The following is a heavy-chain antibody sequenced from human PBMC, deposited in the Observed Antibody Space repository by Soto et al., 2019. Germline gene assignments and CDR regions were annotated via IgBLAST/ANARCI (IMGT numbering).Heavy chain of an antibody. CDR3: ECEMRVCSASSCYPGAYDV. J-gene: IGHJ4*01. D-gene: IGHD2-2*01. CDR1: GLTFTSNR. Sequence: GGSLRLSCAASGLTFTSNRMNWVRQAPGQGLDWVSYITSKSTTINYADSVKGRFTVSRDNAKNSLYLQLKSVRDEDTAVYYCECEMRVCSASSCYPGAYDVWGQGTLVTVSS. V-gene: IGHV3-48*02. CDR2: ITSKSTTI.